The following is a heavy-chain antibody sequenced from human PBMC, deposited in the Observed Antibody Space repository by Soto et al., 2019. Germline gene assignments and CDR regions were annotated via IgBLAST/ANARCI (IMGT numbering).Heavy chain of an antibody. D-gene: IGHD2-21*02. Sequence: GGSLRLSCAASGFTFSSYSMNWVRQAPGKGLEWVSYISSSSSTIYYADSVKGRFTISRDNAKNSLYLQMNSLRAEDTAVYYCARESWTALLYYYYYYMDVWGKGTTVTVSS. CDR2: ISSSSSTI. J-gene: IGHJ6*03. CDR1: GFTFSSYS. CDR3: ARESWTALLYYYYYYMDV. V-gene: IGHV3-48*01.